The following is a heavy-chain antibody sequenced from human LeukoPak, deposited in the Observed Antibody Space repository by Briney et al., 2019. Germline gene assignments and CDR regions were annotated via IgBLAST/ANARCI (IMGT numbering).Heavy chain of an antibody. V-gene: IGHV3-66*04. D-gene: IGHD2-2*01. CDR3: ARHRGYCSSTSCYPYYFDY. Sequence: GGSLRLSCAASGFTVSSNYMSWVRQAPGKGLEGVSIIYSGGSTYYADSVKGRFTISRDNSKNTLYLQMNSLRAEDTAVYYCARHRGYCSSTSCYPYYFDYWGQGTLVTVSS. J-gene: IGHJ4*02. CDR2: IYSGGST. CDR1: GFTVSSNY.